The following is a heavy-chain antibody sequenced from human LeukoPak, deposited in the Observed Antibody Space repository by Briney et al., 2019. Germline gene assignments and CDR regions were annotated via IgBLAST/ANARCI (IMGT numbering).Heavy chain of an antibody. CDR3: AKDWEWFGEFSN. CDR1: GFTFRSYA. J-gene: IGHJ4*02. CDR2: ISSSGGST. D-gene: IGHD3-10*01. V-gene: IGHV3-23*01. Sequence: GGSLRLSCAASGFTFRSYAMSWVRQAPGKGLEWVSAISSSGGSTYYADSVKGRFTISRDNSKNTLYPQMNSLRAEDTAVYYCAKDWEWFGEFSNWGQGTLVTVSS.